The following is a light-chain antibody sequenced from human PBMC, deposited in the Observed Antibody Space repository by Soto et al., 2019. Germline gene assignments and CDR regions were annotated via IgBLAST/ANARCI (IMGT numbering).Light chain of an antibody. CDR1: SSDVGGYNY. J-gene: IGLJ2*01. V-gene: IGLV2-14*01. CDR2: DVS. CDR3: SSYTSSSTLVV. Sequence: QSALTQPASVSGSPGQSITISCTGTSSDVGGYNYVSWYQQHPGKAPNLMIYDVSNRPSGVSNRFSGSKSGNTASLTISGLQAEDEADYYCSSYTSSSTLVVFGGGTQVTLL.